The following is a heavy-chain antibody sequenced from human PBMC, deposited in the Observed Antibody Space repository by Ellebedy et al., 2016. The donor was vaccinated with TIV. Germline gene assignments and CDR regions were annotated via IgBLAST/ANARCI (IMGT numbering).Heavy chain of an antibody. CDR2: VYYSGST. CDR3: ARLVDTAIPPDY. J-gene: IGHJ4*02. CDR1: GGSTSSTY. V-gene: IGHV4-59*08. Sequence: MPSETLSLTCTVSGGSTSSTYLRCIRQPPGRGLEWIGYVYYSGSTNYNPSLKSRVTISVDTSKNQFSLKLSSVTAADTAVYYGARLVDTAIPPDYWGQGTLVTVSS. D-gene: IGHD5-18*01.